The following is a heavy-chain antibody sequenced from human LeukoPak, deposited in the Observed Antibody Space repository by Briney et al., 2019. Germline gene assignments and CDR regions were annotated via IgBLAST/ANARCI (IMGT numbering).Heavy chain of an antibody. J-gene: IGHJ5*02. CDR2: INPSGGST. V-gene: IGHV1-46*01. CDR3: ARGGGGYGDYTP. CDR1: GYTFTSYY. Sequence: ASVKVPCKASGYTFTSYYMHWVRQAPGQGLEWMGIINPSGGSTSYAQKFQGRVTMTRDTSTSTVYMELSSLRSGDTAVYYCARGGGGYGDYTPWGQGTLVTVSS. D-gene: IGHD4-17*01.